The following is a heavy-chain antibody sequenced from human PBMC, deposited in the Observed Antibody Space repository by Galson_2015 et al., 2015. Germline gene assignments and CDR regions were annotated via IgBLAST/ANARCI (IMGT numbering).Heavy chain of an antibody. CDR2: MNPNSGNT. V-gene: IGHV1-8*01. D-gene: IGHD3-22*01. J-gene: IGHJ3*02. Sequence: SVKVSCKASGYTFTSCDINWVRQATGQGLEWMGWMNPNSGNTGYTQKFQGRVTMTRNTSISTAYMELSSLRSEDTAVYYCARKLDYYDSSGPGFDIWGQGTMVTVSS. CDR1: GYTFTSCD. CDR3: ARKLDYYDSSGPGFDI.